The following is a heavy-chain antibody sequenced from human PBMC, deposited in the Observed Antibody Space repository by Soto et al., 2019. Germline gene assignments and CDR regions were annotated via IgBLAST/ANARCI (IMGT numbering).Heavy chain of an antibody. Sequence: SETLSLTCTVSGGXISTYYWSWVRQPPGKGLEWIGYVYYSGSTNYNPSLKSRVTISVDTSKNQFSLKLTSVTAADTAMYYCARGGRTGYSHCMDVWGEGTTVTGSS. CDR1: GGXISTYY. CDR3: ARGGRTGYSHCMDV. CDR2: VYYSGST. D-gene: IGHD2-21*01. V-gene: IGHV4-59*01. J-gene: IGHJ6*03.